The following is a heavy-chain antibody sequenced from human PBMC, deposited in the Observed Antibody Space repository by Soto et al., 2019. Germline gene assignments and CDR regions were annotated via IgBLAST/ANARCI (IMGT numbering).Heavy chain of an antibody. CDR2: IIDSGGTS. CDR3: ANRPRALLTFDY. V-gene: IGHV3-23*04. J-gene: IGHJ4*02. CDR1: GFIFSNYV. D-gene: IGHD1-26*01. Sequence: EVQLVDSGGGLVQPGGSLRLSCAASGFIFSNYVMRWVRQAPGKGLEWVSSIIDSGGTSYYADSVQGRFTISRDNSKNTLYLQMNSLRAEDTAIYYCANRPRALLTFDYWGQGTLVTVSS.